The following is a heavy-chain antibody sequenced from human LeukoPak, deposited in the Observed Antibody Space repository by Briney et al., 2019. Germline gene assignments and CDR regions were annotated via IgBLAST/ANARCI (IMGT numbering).Heavy chain of an antibody. D-gene: IGHD3-22*01. Sequence: ASVKVSCKASGYTFTSYAMNWVRQVPGQGLEWMGWINTNTGNPTYAQGSTGRFVFSLDTSVSTAYLQISSLKAEDTAVYYCAREKTYYYDSSGRPDYYYGMDVWGQGTTVTVSS. CDR3: AREKTYYYDSSGRPDYYYGMDV. J-gene: IGHJ6*02. CDR1: GYTFTSYA. CDR2: INTNTGNP. V-gene: IGHV7-4-1*02.